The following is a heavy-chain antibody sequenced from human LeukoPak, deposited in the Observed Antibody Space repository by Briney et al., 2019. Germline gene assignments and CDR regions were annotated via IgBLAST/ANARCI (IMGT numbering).Heavy chain of an antibody. Sequence: GGSLRLSCAASGFTFSDFAMHWLRQAPGKGLEYVSTISSNGISPYYANSVKGRFTISRDNSKNTLYLQMNSLRAEDTAVYYCAKGVAVASPYYFDYWGQGTLVTVSS. CDR3: AKGVAVASPYYFDY. CDR1: GFTFSDFA. CDR2: ISSNGISP. D-gene: IGHD6-19*01. J-gene: IGHJ4*02. V-gene: IGHV3-64*04.